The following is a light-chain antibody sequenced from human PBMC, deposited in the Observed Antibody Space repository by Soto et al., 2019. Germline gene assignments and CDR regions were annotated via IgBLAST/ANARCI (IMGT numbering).Light chain of an antibody. V-gene: IGLV1-40*01. Sequence: HSVLTQPPSVSGAPGQTVTISCTGSSSDVGAGFDVHWYQQLPGTAPKLLIYLNTHRPSGVPDRFSASRSGTSASLAITGLQAEDEADYYCQSYDSSLSFYVFGTGTKLTVL. J-gene: IGLJ1*01. CDR2: LNT. CDR1: SSDVGAGFD. CDR3: QSYDSSLSFYV.